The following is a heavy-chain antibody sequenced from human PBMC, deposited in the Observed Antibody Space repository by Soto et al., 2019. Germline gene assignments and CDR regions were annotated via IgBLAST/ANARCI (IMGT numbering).Heavy chain of an antibody. V-gene: IGHV1-3*01. Sequence: VQLVQSGAEVKKPGASVKISCTASGISYTTYAIHWVRQAPGQGLEWMGWINAGNGDTRYSQRFQGRVTLTRDTSATTTYMDPTSLRFEDTSIYYCARAITGYVTWGQGTLVTVSS. J-gene: IGHJ4*02. CDR1: GISYTTYA. D-gene: IGHD5-12*01. CDR2: INAGNGDT. CDR3: ARAITGYVT.